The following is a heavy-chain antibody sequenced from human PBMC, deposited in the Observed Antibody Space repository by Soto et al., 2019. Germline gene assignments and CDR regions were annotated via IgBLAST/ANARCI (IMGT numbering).Heavy chain of an antibody. CDR2: ISYDGSKK. D-gene: IGHD2-2*02. J-gene: IGHJ4*02. CDR3: ANYTTDNYCAGGHLDY. V-gene: IGHV3-33*05. CDR1: GFTFRSYG. Sequence: VQLVESGGGLVQPGKSLRLSCAGSGFTFRSYGMHWVRQPPGKGLEWVAVISYDGSKKYYSDSMKGRFAISRDNSNNTLFLQMNRLSPDDTSIYACANYTTDNYCAGGHLDYWGQGILVTVSS.